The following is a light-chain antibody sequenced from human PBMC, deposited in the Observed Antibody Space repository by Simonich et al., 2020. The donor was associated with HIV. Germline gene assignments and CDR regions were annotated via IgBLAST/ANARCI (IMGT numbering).Light chain of an antibody. CDR2: SAS. Sequence: MTQSPSSVSASVGDRVTITCRASQGISIWLAWYQQKPGQAPRLLIYSASTRATGIPAKFRGSWSGTEFTLTISSMQSEDIAVYYCQQYNHWPFSFGPGTKVDIK. J-gene: IGKJ3*01. CDR3: QQYNHWPFS. V-gene: IGKV3-15*01. CDR1: QGISIW.